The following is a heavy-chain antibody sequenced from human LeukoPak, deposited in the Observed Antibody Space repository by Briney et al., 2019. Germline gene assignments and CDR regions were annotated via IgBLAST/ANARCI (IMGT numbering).Heavy chain of an antibody. CDR3: ARLRYCSGGSCSPVDY. CDR2: XYTSGST. J-gene: IGHJ4*02. D-gene: IGHD2-15*01. CDR1: GXSVSSHY. V-gene: IGHV4-4*07. Sequence: PSETXSLTCTVSGXSVSSHYWTWIRQPAGKXXXXXGRXYTSGSTNYNPSLKSRVTISVDTSKNQFSLKLSSVTAADTAVYYCARLRYCSGGSCSPVDYWGQGTLVTVSS.